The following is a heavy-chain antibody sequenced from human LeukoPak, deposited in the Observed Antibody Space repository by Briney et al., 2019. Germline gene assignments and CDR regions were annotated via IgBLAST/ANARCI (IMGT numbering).Heavy chain of an antibody. Sequence: GGSLRLSCAASGFAFSGFGMHWVRQAPGKGLEWVAVIWHDGSNKYYADSVKGRFTISRDNSKNTLYLQMNSLRAEDTGVYYCARAVGPYDYWGQGTLVTVSS. J-gene: IGHJ4*02. V-gene: IGHV3-33*01. CDR3: ARAVGPYDY. CDR2: IWHDGSNK. D-gene: IGHD3-10*01. CDR1: GFAFSGFG.